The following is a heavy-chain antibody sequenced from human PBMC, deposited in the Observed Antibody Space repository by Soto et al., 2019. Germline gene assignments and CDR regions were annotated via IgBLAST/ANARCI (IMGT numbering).Heavy chain of an antibody. CDR2: INHSGST. CDR1: GGSFSGYY. D-gene: IGHD5-12*01. CDR3: ARDPAAPVDIVATFNFGWFGP. V-gene: IGHV4-34*01. Sequence: PSETLSLTCAVYGGSFSGYYWSWIRQPPGKGLEWIGEINHSGSTNYNPSLKSRVTISVDTSKNQFSLKLSSVTAADTAVYYCARDPAAPVDIVATFNFGWFGPWGQGTLVTVSS. J-gene: IGHJ5*02.